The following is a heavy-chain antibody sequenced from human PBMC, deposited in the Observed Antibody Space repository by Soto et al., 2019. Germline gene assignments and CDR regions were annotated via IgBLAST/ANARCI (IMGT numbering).Heavy chain of an antibody. J-gene: IGHJ5*02. Sequence: PSETLSLTCAVSGGSITSANWWTWVRQPPGGGLEWIGEISHSGITNYKASLKSRVTISVDKTKNDVSLKLTSVTAADTAVYYCARVLRGWFDPWGRGTPVTVSS. CDR1: GGSITSANW. CDR3: ARVLRGWFDP. CDR2: ISHSGIT. V-gene: IGHV4-4*02.